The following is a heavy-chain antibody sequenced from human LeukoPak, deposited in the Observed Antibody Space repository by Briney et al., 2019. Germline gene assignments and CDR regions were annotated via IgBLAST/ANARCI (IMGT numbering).Heavy chain of an antibody. CDR2: IYTSGST. D-gene: IGHD6-13*01. CDR3: ARDAQQLVTGSYYFDY. Sequence: PSETLSLTCAVYGGSFSGYYWSWIRQPAGKGLEWIGRIYTSGSTNYNPSLKSRVTISVDTSKNQFSLKLSSVTAADTAVYYCARDAQQLVTGSYYFDYWGQGTLVTVSS. V-gene: IGHV4-4*07. J-gene: IGHJ4*02. CDR1: GGSFSGYY.